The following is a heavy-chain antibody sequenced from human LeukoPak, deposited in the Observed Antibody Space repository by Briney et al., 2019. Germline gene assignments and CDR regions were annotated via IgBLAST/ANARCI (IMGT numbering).Heavy chain of an antibody. D-gene: IGHD3-9*01. V-gene: IGHV3-23*01. CDR2: ISESGGNT. Sequence: GGSLRLSCAASGFSFSSYAMSWGRQAPGKGLEWVSAISESGGNTYYADAVKGRCTSFRDNSNHTLDLQMNSLRAEDTAVYYCAKDLSHYDILTGYSPFDYWGQGTLVPVSS. J-gene: IGHJ4*02. CDR3: AKDLSHYDILTGYSPFDY. CDR1: GFSFSSYA.